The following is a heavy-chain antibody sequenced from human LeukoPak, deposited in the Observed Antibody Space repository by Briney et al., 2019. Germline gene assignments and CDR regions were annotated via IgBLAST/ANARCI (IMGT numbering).Heavy chain of an antibody. D-gene: IGHD6-13*01. Sequence: GRSLRLSCAASGFTFSSYAISWVRQAPGQGLEWMGGIIPIFGTANYAQKFQGRVTITADESTSTAYMELSSLRSEDTAVYYCARELGQQLGRRDDYYFDYWGQGTLVTVSS. CDR3: ARELGQQLGRRDDYYFDY. V-gene: IGHV1-69*01. CDR1: GFTFSSYA. J-gene: IGHJ4*02. CDR2: IIPIFGTA.